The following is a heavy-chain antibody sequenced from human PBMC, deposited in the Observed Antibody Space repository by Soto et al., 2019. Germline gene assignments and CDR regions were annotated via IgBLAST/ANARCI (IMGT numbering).Heavy chain of an antibody. CDR3: AKDPLSHYYDSSGYGFAELYFDY. D-gene: IGHD3-22*01. J-gene: IGHJ4*02. CDR2: ISYDGSNK. V-gene: IGHV3-30*18. CDR1: GFTFSSYG. Sequence: HPGGSLGLSCAASGFTFSSYGMHWVRQAPGKGLEWVAVISYDGSNKYYADSVKGRFTISRDNSKNTLYLQMNSLRAEDTAVYYCAKDPLSHYYDSSGYGFAELYFDYWGQGTLVTVSS.